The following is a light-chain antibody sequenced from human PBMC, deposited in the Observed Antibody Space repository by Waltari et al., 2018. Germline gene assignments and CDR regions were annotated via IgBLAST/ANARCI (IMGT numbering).Light chain of an antibody. Sequence: EIVLTQSPATLSLSPGERATLSCRASQSVSSYLAWYHQNPGQAPRLLIYDASNRATGIPARFSGSGSGTDFTLTISSLEPEDFAVYYCQQRSNWPPLTFGGGTKVEIK. CDR3: QQRSNWPPLT. J-gene: IGKJ4*01. CDR2: DAS. CDR1: QSVSSY. V-gene: IGKV3-11*01.